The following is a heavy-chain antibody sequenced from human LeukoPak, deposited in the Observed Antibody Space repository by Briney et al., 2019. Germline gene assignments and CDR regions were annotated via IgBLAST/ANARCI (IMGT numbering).Heavy chain of an antibody. V-gene: IGHV4-61*02. Sequence: SQTLSLTCTVSGGSISSGSNYWSWIRQPAGKGLEWIGRIYTSRSTNYNPSLKSRVTISVDTSKNQFSLKLSSVTAADTAVYYCARVRKWQLDYWGQGTLVTVSS. D-gene: IGHD5-12*01. CDR3: ARVRKWQLDY. J-gene: IGHJ4*02. CDR2: IYTSRST. CDR1: GGSISSGSNY.